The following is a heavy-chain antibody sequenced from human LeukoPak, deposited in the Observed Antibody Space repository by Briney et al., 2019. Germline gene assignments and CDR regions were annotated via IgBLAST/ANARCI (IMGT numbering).Heavy chain of an antibody. CDR3: SRGFAAD. CDR1: GFNFGEFV. V-gene: IGHV3-49*04. J-gene: IGHJ4*02. Sequence: GGSLRLSCATSGFNFGEFVVSWVRQAPGTGLEWVGFIRDKANGGTTEYAASVEGRFMIARDDSKGLAYLEMNSLKVDDTGTYYCSRGFAADWGQGALVTVSS. CDR2: IRDKANGGTT. D-gene: IGHD2-15*01.